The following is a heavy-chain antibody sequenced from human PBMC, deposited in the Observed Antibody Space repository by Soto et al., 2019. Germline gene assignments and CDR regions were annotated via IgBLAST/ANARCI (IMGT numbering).Heavy chain of an antibody. V-gene: IGHV3-30*18. CDR2: ISYDGSNK. CDR1: GFTFSSYG. J-gene: IGHJ6*03. CDR3: AKDPYGSGSYYTNPDYYYYMDV. Sequence: GGSLRLSCAASGFTFSSYGMHWVRQAPGKGLEWVAVISYDGSNKYYADSVKGRFTISRDNSKNTLYLQMNSLRAEDTAVYYCAKDPYGSGSYYTNPDYYYYMDVWGKGTTVTVSS. D-gene: IGHD3-10*01.